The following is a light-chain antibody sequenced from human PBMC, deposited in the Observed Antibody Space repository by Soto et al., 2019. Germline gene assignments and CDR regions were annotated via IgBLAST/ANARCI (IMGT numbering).Light chain of an antibody. CDR1: QSISSW. J-gene: IGKJ1*01. CDR2: KAS. CDR3: QQYNSYSPT. V-gene: IGKV1-5*03. Sequence: DIQMPQSPSTLSASVGARVTITCRASQSISSWLAWYQQNPGKAPSLLIYKASSLQSGVPSRLSGRGSGTEFTLTISSLQPDDGATDDGQQYNSYSPTFGQGTKVDI.